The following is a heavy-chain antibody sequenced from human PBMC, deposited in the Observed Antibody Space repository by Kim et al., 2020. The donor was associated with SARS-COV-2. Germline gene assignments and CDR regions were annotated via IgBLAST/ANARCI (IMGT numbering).Heavy chain of an antibody. CDR3: ARAEVGGFQKLLGWYFDL. CDR2: IYYSGST. CDR1: GGSISSGGYY. D-gene: IGHD1-26*01. J-gene: IGHJ2*01. Sequence: SETLSLTCTVSGGSISSGGYYWSWIRQHPGKGLEWIGYIYYSGSTYYNPSLKSRVTISVDTSKNQFSLKLSSVTAADTAVYYCARAEVGGFQKLLGWYFDLWGRGTLVTVSS. V-gene: IGHV4-31*03.